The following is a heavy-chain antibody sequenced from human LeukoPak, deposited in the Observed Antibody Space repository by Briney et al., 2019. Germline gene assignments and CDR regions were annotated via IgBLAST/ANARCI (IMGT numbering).Heavy chain of an antibody. CDR1: GGSFSGYY. J-gene: IGHJ4*02. CDR2: INHSGSA. CDR3: ARIPSSSWYFGLDY. D-gene: IGHD6-13*01. Sequence: SEALSLTCAVYGGSFSGYYWSWIRQPPGKGLEWIGEINHSGSANYNPSLKSRVTISVDTSKNQFSLKLSSVTAADTAVYYCARIPSSSWYFGLDYWGQGTLVTVSS. V-gene: IGHV4-34*01.